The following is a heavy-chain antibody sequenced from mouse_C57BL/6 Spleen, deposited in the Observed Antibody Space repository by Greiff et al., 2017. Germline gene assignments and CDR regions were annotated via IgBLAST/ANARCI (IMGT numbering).Heavy chain of an antibody. J-gene: IGHJ2*01. CDR2: IDPSDSET. Sequence: VQLQQPGAELVRPGSSVKLSCKASGYTFTSYWMHWVKQRPIQGLEWIGNIDPSDSETHYNQKFKDKATLTVDKSSSTAYMQLSSLTSEDSAVYYCARRDYGSSYGAFDYWGKGTTLTVSS. CDR3: ARRDYGSSYGAFDY. D-gene: IGHD1-1*01. V-gene: IGHV1-52*01. CDR1: GYTFTSYW.